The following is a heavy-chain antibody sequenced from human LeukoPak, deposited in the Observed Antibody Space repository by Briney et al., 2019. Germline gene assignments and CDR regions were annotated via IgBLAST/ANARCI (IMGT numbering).Heavy chain of an antibody. D-gene: IGHD3-10*01. CDR2: IKSKTDGGTT. CDR1: GFTLSNAW. Sequence: GGSLRLSCAASGFTLSNAWMSWVRQAPGKGLEWVGGIKSKTDGGTTDYAAPVKGRFTISRDDSKNTLYLQMNSLKTEDTAVYYCTTGITMVRGVIHLIDYWGQGTLVTVSS. CDR3: TTGITMVRGVIHLIDY. J-gene: IGHJ4*02. V-gene: IGHV3-15*01.